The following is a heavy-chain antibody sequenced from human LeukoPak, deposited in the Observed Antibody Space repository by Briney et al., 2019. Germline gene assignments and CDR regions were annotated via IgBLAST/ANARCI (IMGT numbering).Heavy chain of an antibody. CDR1: GGSISSYY. J-gene: IGHJ4*02. CDR3: ASRGILEWLD. D-gene: IGHD3-3*01. V-gene: IGHV4-59*08. CDR2: IYYSGST. Sequence: PSETLSLTCTVSGGSISSYYWSWIRQPPGKGLEWIGYIYYSGSTNYSPSLKSRVTISVDTSKNQFSLKLSSVTAADTAVYYCASRGILEWLDWGQGTLVTVSS.